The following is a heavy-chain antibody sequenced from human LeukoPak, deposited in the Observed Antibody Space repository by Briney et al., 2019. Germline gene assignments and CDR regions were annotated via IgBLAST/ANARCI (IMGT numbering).Heavy chain of an antibody. V-gene: IGHV4-59*11. CDR1: GASISSQF. J-gene: IGHJ5*02. CDR3: ARFSSGSNWFDA. Sequence: PSETLFLTCTVSGASISSQFWSWIRQPPGKRPEYIGYMSYSGNTNYNPSLKSRVTISLDMSKNQFSLKLSSLTAADTAVYYCARFSSGSNWFDAWGQGTLVTVSS. CDR2: MSYSGNT.